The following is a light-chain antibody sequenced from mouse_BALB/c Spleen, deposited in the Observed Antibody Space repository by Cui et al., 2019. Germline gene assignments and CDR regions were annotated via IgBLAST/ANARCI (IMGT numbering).Light chain of an antibody. CDR2: GAS. J-gene: IGKJ2*01. CDR3: QNDHSYPYT. CDR1: QSLLNSGNQKNY. V-gene: IGKV8-28*01. Sequence: DIGMTQSPSSLSVSAGEKVTMSCKSSQSLLNSGNQKNYLAWYQQKPGQPPKLLIYGASTRESGVPDRFTGSGSGTDFTLTISSVQAEDLAVYYCQNDHSYPYTFGGGTKLEIK.